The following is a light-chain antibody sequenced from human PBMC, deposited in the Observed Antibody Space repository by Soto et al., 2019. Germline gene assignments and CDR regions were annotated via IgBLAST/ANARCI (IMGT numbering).Light chain of an antibody. Sequence: QSVLTQPPSASGSPGQSVTMSCTGTSSDVGGYNYVSWYQQHPGKAPKLIIYEVSKRPSGVPDRFSGSKSGNTASLTVSGLQAEDEADYYCISYALTAYVFGTGTKVTVL. J-gene: IGLJ1*01. V-gene: IGLV2-8*01. CDR2: EVS. CDR1: SSDVGGYNY. CDR3: ISYALTAYV.